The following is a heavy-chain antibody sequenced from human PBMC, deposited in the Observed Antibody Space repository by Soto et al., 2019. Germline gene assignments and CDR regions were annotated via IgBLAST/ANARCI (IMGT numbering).Heavy chain of an antibody. J-gene: IGHJ4*02. D-gene: IGHD1-7*01. V-gene: IGHV1-69*13. CDR1: GGTFSSYA. Sequence: SVKVSCKASGGTFSSYAISWVRQAPGQGLEWMGGIIPIFGTANYAQKFQGRVTITADESTSTAYMELSSLRSEDTAVYYCASGPKTGTGHYYFDYWGQGTLVTVSS. CDR2: IIPIFGTA. CDR3: ASGPKTGTGHYYFDY.